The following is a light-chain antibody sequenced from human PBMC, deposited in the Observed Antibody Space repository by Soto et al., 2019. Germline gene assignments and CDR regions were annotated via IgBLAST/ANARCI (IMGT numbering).Light chain of an antibody. V-gene: IGKV3-15*01. J-gene: IGKJ1*01. CDR2: DAS. CDR1: QSVSSN. Sequence: EIVMTQSPATLSVSPGERATLSCRASQSVSSNLAWYQQKPGQAPRLLIYDASTRATGIPARFSGSGSGTKFTLTISSLQSEDFAVYYGQQYNNWPPWTFGQGTKVEIK. CDR3: QQYNNWPPWT.